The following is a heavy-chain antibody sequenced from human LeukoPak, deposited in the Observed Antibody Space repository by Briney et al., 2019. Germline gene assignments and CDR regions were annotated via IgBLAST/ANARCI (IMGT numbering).Heavy chain of an antibody. Sequence: ASVKVSCKASGYTFTSYGISWVRQAPGQALEWMGWISAYNGNTNYAQKLQGRVTMTTDTSTSTAYMELRSLRSDDTAVYYCARENYGSGATRLFDYWGQGTLVTVSS. D-gene: IGHD3-10*01. CDR1: GYTFTSYG. V-gene: IGHV1-18*01. J-gene: IGHJ4*02. CDR2: ISAYNGNT. CDR3: ARENYGSGATRLFDY.